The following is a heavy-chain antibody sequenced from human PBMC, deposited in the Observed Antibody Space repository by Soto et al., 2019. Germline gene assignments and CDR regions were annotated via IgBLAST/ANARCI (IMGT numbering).Heavy chain of an antibody. D-gene: IGHD3-9*01. CDR3: ARGYDILTGPLDY. V-gene: IGHV4-39*01. J-gene: IGHJ4*02. CDR1: GGSITSSSFY. Sequence: PSETLSLTCTVSGGSITSSSFYWGWIRQPPGEGLEWIGIIYYSGSTYYKPSLKSRVTISVDTSKSQFSLNLNSVTAADTAVYYCARGYDILTGPLDYWGPGTLVTVSS. CDR2: IYYSGST.